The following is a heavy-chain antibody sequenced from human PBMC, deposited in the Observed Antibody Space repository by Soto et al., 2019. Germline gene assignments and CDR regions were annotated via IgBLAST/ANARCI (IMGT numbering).Heavy chain of an antibody. D-gene: IGHD3-22*01. CDR1: GFTFSSYA. Sequence: GGSLRLSCAAYGFTFSSYAMHWVRQAPGKGLEWVAVISYDGSNKYYADSVKGRFTISRDNSKNKLYLQMNSLRAEDTAVYYCARDRYYYDSSGYYAWGQGXLVTVSS. CDR3: ARDRYYYDSSGYYA. CDR2: ISYDGSNK. J-gene: IGHJ5*02. V-gene: IGHV3-30-3*01.